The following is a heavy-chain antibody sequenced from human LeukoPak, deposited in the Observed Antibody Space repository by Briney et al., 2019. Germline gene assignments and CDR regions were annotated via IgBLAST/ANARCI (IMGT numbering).Heavy chain of an antibody. V-gene: IGHV3-66*02. Sequence: GGSLRLSCAASGFTVSSNYMSWVRQAPGKGLEWVSVIYSGVSTYYADSVKGRFTISRDNSKNTLYLQMSSLRAADTAVYYCASRGYSYGQTIDYWGQGTLVTVSS. CDR3: ASRGYSYGQTIDY. CDR2: IYSGVST. D-gene: IGHD5-18*01. CDR1: GFTVSSNY. J-gene: IGHJ4*02.